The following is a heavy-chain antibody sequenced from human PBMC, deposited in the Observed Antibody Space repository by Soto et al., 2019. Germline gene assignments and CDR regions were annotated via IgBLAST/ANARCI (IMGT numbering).Heavy chain of an antibody. V-gene: IGHV3-30*18. Sequence: LRLSCAASGFTFSNYGMHWVRQGPGKGLEWVAVISYDGSNKYYADSVKGRFNISRDNSKNTLYLQMNSPRAEDMAVYYCAKMFSSSWYGIDYYSYYAMDVWGQGTTVTVSS. CDR3: AKMFSSSWYGIDYYSYYAMDV. CDR1: GFTFSNYG. D-gene: IGHD6-13*01. CDR2: ISYDGSNK. J-gene: IGHJ6*02.